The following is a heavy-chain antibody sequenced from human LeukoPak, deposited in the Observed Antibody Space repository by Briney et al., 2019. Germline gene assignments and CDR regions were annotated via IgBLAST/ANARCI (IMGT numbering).Heavy chain of an antibody. J-gene: IGHJ3*02. CDR3: ARERGPDYGDYRPRGPDAFDI. Sequence: PGGSLRLSCAASGFTFSSYWMHWVRQAPGKGLVWVSRINSDGSSTSHADSVKGRFTISRDNAKNTLYLQMNSLRAEDTAVYYCARERGPDYGDYRPRGPDAFDIWGQGTMVTVSS. V-gene: IGHV3-74*01. CDR2: INSDGSST. CDR1: GFTFSSYW. D-gene: IGHD4-17*01.